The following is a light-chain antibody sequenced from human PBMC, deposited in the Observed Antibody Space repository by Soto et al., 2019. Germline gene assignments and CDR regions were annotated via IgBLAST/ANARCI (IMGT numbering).Light chain of an antibody. Sequence: DIQMTQSPSTLSASVGDRVTITCRASQSSSSWLAWYQQKPGKAPKLLIYDASSLESGVPSRFSGSGSGTEVTLTISSLQTDDFATYYCQQYNSYPYSFGQGTKLEIK. CDR3: QQYNSYPYS. CDR1: QSSSSW. CDR2: DAS. J-gene: IGKJ2*01. V-gene: IGKV1-5*01.